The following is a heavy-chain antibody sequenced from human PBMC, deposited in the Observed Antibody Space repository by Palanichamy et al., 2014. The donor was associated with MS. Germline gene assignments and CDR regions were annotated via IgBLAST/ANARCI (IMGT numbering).Heavy chain of an antibody. CDR3: AKDSDKYGSSWWDY. D-gene: IGHD2-2*01. J-gene: IGHJ4*02. V-gene: IGHV3-23*01. CDR2: ISGSGAST. CDR1: GFPFSSYA. Sequence: EMQLLESGGDLVIPGGSLRLSCAASGFPFSSYAMTWVRQAPGKGLEWVSTISGSGASTYFADSAKGRFTISRDNSKNTLYLQLNSLRADDTAVYYCAKDSDKYGSSWWDYWGQGTLVTVSS.